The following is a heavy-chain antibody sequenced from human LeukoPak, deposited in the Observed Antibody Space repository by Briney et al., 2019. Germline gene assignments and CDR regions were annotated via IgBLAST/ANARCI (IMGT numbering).Heavy chain of an antibody. J-gene: IGHJ4*02. CDR1: GFTVRSNY. CDR3: ARESGYSYGLAGFFDY. V-gene: IGHV3-53*01. CDR2: IYSDGGI. D-gene: IGHD5-18*01. Sequence: PGGSLRLSCAASGFTVRSNYMSWVRQAPGKGLEWVSVIYSDGGIHYADSVKGRFTISRDDSKNTLYLQMNSLRAEDTAVYYCARESGYSYGLAGFFDYWGQGTLVTVSS.